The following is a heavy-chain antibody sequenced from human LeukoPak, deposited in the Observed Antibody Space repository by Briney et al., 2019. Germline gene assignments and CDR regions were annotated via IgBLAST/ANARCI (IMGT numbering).Heavy chain of an antibody. Sequence: GASVKVSCKASGYTFTGYYLHWVRQAPGQGLEWMGWINPSSGGAKYAQNFQGRVIITTDTSISTAYVELSSLRSDDTAVYYCARSSPPTYYHFYYYMDVWGKGSTVTVSS. CDR1: GYTFTGYY. J-gene: IGHJ6*03. D-gene: IGHD6-13*01. V-gene: IGHV1-2*02. CDR2: INPSSGGA. CDR3: ARSSPPTYYHFYYYMDV.